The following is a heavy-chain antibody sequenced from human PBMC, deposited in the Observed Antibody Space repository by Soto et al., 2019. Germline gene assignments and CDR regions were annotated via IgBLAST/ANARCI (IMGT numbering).Heavy chain of an antibody. V-gene: IGHV1-18*04. J-gene: IGHJ4*02. D-gene: IGHD1-26*01. Sequence: ASVKVSFKASGSTFSNFGINWVRQATGQGLEWMGWITPYNGNANYAQKYQDRLTVTTDTSTNTAYLELRSLRSDDTAVYFCARARMYSGAYHDYWGQGALVTVSS. CDR1: GSTFSNFG. CDR3: ARARMYSGAYHDY. CDR2: ITPYNGNA.